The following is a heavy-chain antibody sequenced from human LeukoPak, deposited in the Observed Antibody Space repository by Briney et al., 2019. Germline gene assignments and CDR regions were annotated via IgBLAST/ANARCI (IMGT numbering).Heavy chain of an antibody. V-gene: IGHV1-24*01. J-gene: IGHJ6*03. D-gene: IGHD3-3*01. CDR1: GYTLTELS. CDR3: ASWPTFGVAANYYMDV. CDR2: FDPEDGET. Sequence: ASVKVSCKVSGYTLTELSMHWVRQAPGKGLEWMGGFDPEDGETIYAQKFQGRVTMTEDTSTDTAYMELSSLRSEDTAVYYCASWPTFGVAANYYMDVWGKGTTVTVSS.